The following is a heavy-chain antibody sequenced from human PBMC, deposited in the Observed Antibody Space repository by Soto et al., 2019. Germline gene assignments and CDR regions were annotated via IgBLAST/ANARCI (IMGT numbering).Heavy chain of an antibody. D-gene: IGHD2-15*01. CDR3: ARAGYELDP. J-gene: IGHJ5*02. V-gene: IGHV4-31*03. Sequence: SETLSLTCTVSGGSIISGGYYWNWIRQHPGKGLEWIGYIYYSGSTYYNPSLKSRVTTSVDTSKNQFSLKLSSVTAADTAVYYCARAGYELDPWGQGTLVTVSS. CDR2: IYYSGST. CDR1: GGSIISGGYY.